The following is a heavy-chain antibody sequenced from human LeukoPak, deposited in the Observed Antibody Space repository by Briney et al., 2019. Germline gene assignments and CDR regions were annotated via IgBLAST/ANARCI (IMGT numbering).Heavy chain of an antibody. D-gene: IGHD2-21*02. V-gene: IGHV4-61*10. CDR2: IYYSGST. Sequence: PSETLSLTCTVSGGSISSGSYYWSWIRQPAGKGLEWIGYIYYSGSTNYNPSLKSRVTISVDTSKNQFSLKLSSVTAADTAVYYCARGSCGGDCYYPLFDYWGQGTLVTVSS. J-gene: IGHJ4*02. CDR3: ARGSCGGDCYYPLFDY. CDR1: GGSISSGSYY.